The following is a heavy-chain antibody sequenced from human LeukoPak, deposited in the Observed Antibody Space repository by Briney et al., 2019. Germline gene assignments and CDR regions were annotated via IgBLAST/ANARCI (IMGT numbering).Heavy chain of an antibody. CDR2: PNSFVT. Sequence: PNSFVTNYAQKFQRRLTMTRHTSISTAYMELSRLRSDDTAVYYCARGSSDDFWSGYVCWFDPWGQGTLVTVSS. CDR3: ARGSSDDFWSGYVCWFDP. D-gene: IGHD3-3*01. J-gene: IGHJ5*02. V-gene: IGHV1-2*02.